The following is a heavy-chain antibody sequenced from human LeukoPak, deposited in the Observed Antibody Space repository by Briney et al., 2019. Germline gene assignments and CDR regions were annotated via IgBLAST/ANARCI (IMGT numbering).Heavy chain of an antibody. D-gene: IGHD2-15*01. J-gene: IGHJ4*02. CDR1: GGSISNYY. CDR3: ARRPRYCSGGSCLSLFDY. Sequence: PSETLSLTCTVSGGSISNYYWSWFRQPPGKGLEWIGYIYYNGNTDYNPSLRNRLSMSVDTPKNHFSLRLSSVTAADTAVYYCARRPRYCSGGSCLSLFDYWGQGTLVTVSS. V-gene: IGHV4-59*12. CDR2: IYYNGNT.